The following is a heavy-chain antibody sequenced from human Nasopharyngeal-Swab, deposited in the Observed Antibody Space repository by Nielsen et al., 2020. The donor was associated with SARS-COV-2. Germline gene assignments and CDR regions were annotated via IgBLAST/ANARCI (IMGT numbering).Heavy chain of an antibody. CDR1: GFSFSNHG. CDR2: ICSDGKTT. D-gene: IGHD5-12*01. CDR3: AREGPYSGTNVFDI. Sequence: GESLKISCAASGFSFSNHGMHWVRPAPGKGLEWVAVICSDGKTTKYADSVKGRLTISRDKSRNTLYLQMNNLRVEDTAIYYCAREGPYSGTNVFDIWGQGTMVTVSS. J-gene: IGHJ3*02. V-gene: IGHV3-33*01.